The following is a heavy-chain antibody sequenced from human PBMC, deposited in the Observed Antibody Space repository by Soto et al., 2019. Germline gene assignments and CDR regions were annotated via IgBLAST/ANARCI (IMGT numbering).Heavy chain of an antibody. CDR1: GFSLSTTGVG. D-gene: IGHD6-13*01. Sequence: QITLKESGPTLVKPTQTLTLTCTFSGFSLSTTGVGVGWIRQPPGKALEWLALIYWDDDKRYSPSLKSRLTITKDTSKNQVVLTMTNMDPVDTATYYCVQRQRQQLDNWLDPWGQGTLVTVSS. J-gene: IGHJ5*02. V-gene: IGHV2-5*02. CDR3: VQRQRQQLDNWLDP. CDR2: IYWDDDK.